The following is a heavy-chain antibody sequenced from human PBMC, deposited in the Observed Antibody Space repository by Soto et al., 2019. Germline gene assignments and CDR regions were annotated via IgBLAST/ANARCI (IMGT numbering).Heavy chain of an antibody. CDR2: IYYSGST. D-gene: IGHD5-18*01. J-gene: IGHJ6*02. CDR3: ARARPWIQLWLRGYYGMDV. CDR1: GGSISSGGYY. V-gene: IGHV4-31*03. Sequence: QVQLQESGPGLVKPSQTLSLTCTVSGGSISSGGYYWSWIRQHPGKGLAWIGYIYYSGSTYYNPSLKSRVTISVDTSKNQFSLKLSSVTAADTAVYYCARARPWIQLWLRGYYGMDVWGQGTTVTVSS.